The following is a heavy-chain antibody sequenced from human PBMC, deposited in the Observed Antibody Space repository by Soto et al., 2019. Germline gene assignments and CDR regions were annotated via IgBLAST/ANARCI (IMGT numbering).Heavy chain of an antibody. CDR3: AKGPTIFGVVITFEYYYGMDV. Sequence: PWGSLRLYCAASGFILSSSAMSWVRQAPGTGLEWVSAISGSGGSTYYADSVKGRFTISGDNSKNTVYLQMNSLRAEDTAVYYCAKGPTIFGVVITFEYYYGMDVWGQGTTVTVSS. CDR2: ISGSGGST. J-gene: IGHJ6*02. CDR1: GFILSSSA. D-gene: IGHD3-3*01. V-gene: IGHV3-23*01.